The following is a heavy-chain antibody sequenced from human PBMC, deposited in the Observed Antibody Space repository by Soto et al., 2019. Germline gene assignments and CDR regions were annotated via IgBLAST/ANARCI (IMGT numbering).Heavy chain of an antibody. CDR1: GFTFSSHE. Sequence: EVQLVESGGALVQPGGSLRLSCAASGFTFSSHEMAWVRQAPGTGLEWVSYISNSGSTIKYADSVKGRFTISRDNAKDSLSLQMNSLRAEDTAVYYCAGGVMYSGSYQDWGQGTLVTVSS. V-gene: IGHV3-48*03. D-gene: IGHD1-26*01. J-gene: IGHJ4*02. CDR3: AGGVMYSGSYQD. CDR2: ISNSGSTI.